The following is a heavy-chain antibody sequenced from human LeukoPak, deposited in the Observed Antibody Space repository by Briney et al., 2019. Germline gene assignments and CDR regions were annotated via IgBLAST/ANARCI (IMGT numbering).Heavy chain of an antibody. V-gene: IGHV4-4*02. CDR3: ARRYRVPAAFDY. CDR2: VYHSGST. D-gene: IGHD2-2*01. CDR1: GGSISSTYW. J-gene: IGHJ4*02. Sequence: PSETLSLTCAVSGGSISSTYWWSWVRQPPGKGLEWIGEVYHSGSTNYNPSLKSRVTISVDTSKNQFSLKLSSVTAADTAVYYCARRYRVPAAFDYWGQGTLVTVSS.